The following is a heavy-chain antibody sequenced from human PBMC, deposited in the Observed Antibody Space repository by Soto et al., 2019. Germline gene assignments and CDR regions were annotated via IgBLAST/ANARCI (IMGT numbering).Heavy chain of an antibody. D-gene: IGHD5-12*01. CDR2: INSDGTKT. V-gene: IGHV3-74*01. CDR3: ATVATNSYDWLDP. J-gene: IGHJ5*02. CDR1: GFTFNTYW. Sequence: TXXSLRLSCAASGFTFNTYWMHWVPQAPGKGLVWVSRINSDGTKTTYADSVKGRFTISRDNAKNTVYLQMNSLRAEDTAVYYCATVATNSYDWLDPWGQGTLVTVSS.